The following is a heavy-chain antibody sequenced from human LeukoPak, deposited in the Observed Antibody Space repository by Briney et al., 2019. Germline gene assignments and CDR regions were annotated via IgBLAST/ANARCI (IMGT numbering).Heavy chain of an antibody. J-gene: IGHJ6*02. V-gene: IGHV3-23*01. CDR3: GRYYVMDV. CDR1: GFTFSAYV. CDR2: ISDSGGST. Sequence: GGSLRLSCAASGFTFSAYVMNWVRQAPGKGLEWVSTISDSGGSTYYADSVKGRFTISRDNSKSTLYLQMNSLRAEDTAVYYCGRYYVMDVWGQGTSVTVSS.